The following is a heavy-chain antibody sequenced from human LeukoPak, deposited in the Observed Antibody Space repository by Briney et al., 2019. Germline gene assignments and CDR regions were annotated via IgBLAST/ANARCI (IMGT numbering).Heavy chain of an antibody. D-gene: IGHD4-11*01. J-gene: IGHJ4*02. Sequence: GGSRRFSGAVSGFTFSSYAVSWVRQAPGKGLEWVSGISGSGDTTYYADSVQGRFTISRDNSKNIVHLEMNSLRAEDTAVYYCAKSLSLQYGSHWGQGTLVTVSS. CDR2: ISGSGDTT. CDR3: AKSLSLQYGSH. V-gene: IGHV3-23*01. CDR1: GFTFSSYA.